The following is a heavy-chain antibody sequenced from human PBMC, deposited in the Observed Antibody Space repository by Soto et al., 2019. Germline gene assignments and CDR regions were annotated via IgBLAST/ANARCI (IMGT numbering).Heavy chain of an antibody. J-gene: IGHJ5*02. Sequence: EVQLVESGGGLVQPGGSLRLSCAASGFTVSSNYMSWVRQAPGKGLEWVSVIYSGGSTYYADSVKGRFTISRDNSKNTLYLQMNSLRAEDTVVYYCARVLYGGNSGWFDPWGQGTLVTVSS. V-gene: IGHV3-66*01. CDR2: IYSGGST. CDR3: ARVLYGGNSGWFDP. CDR1: GFTVSSNY. D-gene: IGHD2-21*02.